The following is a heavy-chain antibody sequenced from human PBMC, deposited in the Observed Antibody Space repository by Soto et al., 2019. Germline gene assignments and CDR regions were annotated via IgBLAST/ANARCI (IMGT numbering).Heavy chain of an antibody. D-gene: IGHD3-3*01. V-gene: IGHV3-33*01. CDR2: IWYDGSNK. J-gene: IGHJ4*02. Sequence: QVQLVESGGGVVQPGRSLRLSCAASGFTFSSYGMHWVRQAPGKGLEWVAVIWYDGSNKYYADSVKGRFTISSDNSKNTLYLQMNSLRADDTAVYYCARGALLRFLGPPLDYWGQGTLVTVSS. CDR1: GFTFSSYG. CDR3: ARGALLRFLGPPLDY.